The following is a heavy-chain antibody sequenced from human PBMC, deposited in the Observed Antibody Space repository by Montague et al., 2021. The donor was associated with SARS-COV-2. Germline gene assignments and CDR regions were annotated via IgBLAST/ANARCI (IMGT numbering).Heavy chain of an antibody. CDR1: GGSIKSSSYY. CDR3: ARRLYYDTSPFYA. J-gene: IGHJ5*02. D-gene: IGHD3-22*01. V-gene: IGHV4-39*01. CDR2: IFYSGST. Sequence: SETLSLTCTVSGGSIKSSSYYWGWIRQPPGKGLEWLGTIFYSGSTYYSPSLKSRVTLSVDTSKNQFSLQLGSVTATDTAVYYCARRLYYDTSPFYAWGQGTLVTVSS.